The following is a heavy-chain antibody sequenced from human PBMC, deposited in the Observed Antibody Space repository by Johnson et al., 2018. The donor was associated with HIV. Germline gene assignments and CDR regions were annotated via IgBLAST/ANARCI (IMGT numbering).Heavy chain of an antibody. CDR2: ISGSGGST. J-gene: IGHJ3*01. V-gene: IGHV3-NL1*01. Sequence: QVQLVESGGGVVQPGGSLRLSCAASGFTFSSYGMHWVRQAPGKGLEWVSAISGSGGSTYYADSVKGRFTISRDNSKNTLYLQMNSLRAEDTAVYYCARVTYYYDAQAFDFWGQGTMVTVSS. CDR1: GFTFSSYG. D-gene: IGHD3-22*01. CDR3: ARVTYYYDAQAFDF.